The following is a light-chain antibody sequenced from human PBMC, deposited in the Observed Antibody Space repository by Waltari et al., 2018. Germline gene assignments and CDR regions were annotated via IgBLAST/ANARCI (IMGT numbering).Light chain of an antibody. CDR2: GNS. CDR1: SSNIGAGYD. Sequence: QSVLTQPPSVSGAPGQRVTISCTGSSSNIGAGYDVHWYQQLPGTAPKLLIYGNSNRPSGVPDRFSGSKSDTSVSLAITGLQAEDEADYYCQSYDSSLSGFWVFGGGTKLTVL. CDR3: QSYDSSLSGFWV. V-gene: IGLV1-40*01. J-gene: IGLJ3*02.